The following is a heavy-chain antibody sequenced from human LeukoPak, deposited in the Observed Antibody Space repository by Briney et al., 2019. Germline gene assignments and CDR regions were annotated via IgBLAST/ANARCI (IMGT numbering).Heavy chain of an antibody. V-gene: IGHV3-7*03. D-gene: IGHD1-1*01. CDR2: IKQDGSEK. J-gene: IGHJ4*02. Sequence: PGGSLRLSCAASGFTFSTYWMSWVRQAPGKGLEWVANIKQDGSEKYYVDSVKGRFTISRDNAKNSLYLQMNSLRAEDTAVYYCARVSRWALTHNPHYWGQGTLVTVSS. CDR3: ARVSRWALTHNPHY. CDR1: GFTFSTYW.